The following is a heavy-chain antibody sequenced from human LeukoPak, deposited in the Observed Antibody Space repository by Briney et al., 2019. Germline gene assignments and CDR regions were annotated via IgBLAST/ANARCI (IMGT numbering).Heavy chain of an antibody. V-gene: IGHV3-48*02. CDR2: ISSSSSTI. Sequence: GSLRLSCAASGFTFSSYSMNWVRQAPGKGLEWVSYISSSSSTIYYADSVKDRFTISRDNSKNTLYLQMNSLRDEDTAVYYCAKSHCGSFSCSRAEFWGQGTLVTVSS. J-gene: IGHJ4*02. CDR1: GFTFSSYS. D-gene: IGHD2-2*01. CDR3: AKSHCGSFSCSRAEF.